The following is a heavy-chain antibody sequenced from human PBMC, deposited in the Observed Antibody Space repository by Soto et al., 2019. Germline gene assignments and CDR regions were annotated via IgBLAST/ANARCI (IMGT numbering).Heavy chain of an antibody. D-gene: IGHD2-15*01. J-gene: IGHJ3*02. CDR2: ISYDGSNK. V-gene: IGHV3-30-3*01. CDR3: AKDQGYCSGGSCWGAFDI. CDR1: GFTFSSYA. Sequence: VGSLRLSCAASGFTFSSYAMHWVRPAPGKGLEWVAVISYDGSNKYYADSVKGRFTISRDNSKNTLYLQMNSLRAEDTAVYYGAKDQGYCSGGSCWGAFDIWGQGTMVTVSS.